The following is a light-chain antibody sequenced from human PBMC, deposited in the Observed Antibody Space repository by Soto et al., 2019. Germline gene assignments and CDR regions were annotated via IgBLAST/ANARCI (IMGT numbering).Light chain of an antibody. CDR1: HSVFSN. CDR3: QQYNKWPLT. V-gene: IGKV3-15*01. CDR2: GEP. J-gene: IGKJ4*01. Sequence: EKVMAQFPATLTVSSGGRANLSLRASHSVFSNLAWYQQNTGQAHRLLIYGEPTRATGFPATFSGSGSGTEFTLTISILQSEDLAVYDCQQYNKWPLTVGGGNKGDIK.